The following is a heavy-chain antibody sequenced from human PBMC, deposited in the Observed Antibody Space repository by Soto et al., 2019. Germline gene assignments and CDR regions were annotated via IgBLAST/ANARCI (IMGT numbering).Heavy chain of an antibody. J-gene: IGHJ4*02. Sequence: QVQLVESGGGVVQPGRSLRLSCAASGFTFSSYGMHWVRQAPGKGLEWVAVISYDGSNKYYADSVKGRLTISRDNSKNTLYLKMNSLRAEETAVYYCAKDLATMIVVVITAPDYWGQGTLVTVSS. V-gene: IGHV3-30*18. CDR3: AKDLATMIVVVITAPDY. D-gene: IGHD3-22*01. CDR2: ISYDGSNK. CDR1: GFTFSSYG.